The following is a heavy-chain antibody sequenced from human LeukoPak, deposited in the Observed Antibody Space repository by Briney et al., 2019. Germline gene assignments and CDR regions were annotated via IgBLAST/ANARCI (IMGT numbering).Heavy chain of an antibody. J-gene: IGHJ4*02. D-gene: IGHD3-9*01. CDR3: AKWGDYDVLTGYYDPDY. Sequence: GASLRLSCAASGFTFSNYAMSWVRQAPGKGLEWVSAITGSGGGTYYADSVKGRFTISRDNSKNTLYLQMNSLRAEDTAVYYCAKWGDYDVLTGYYDPDYWGQETLVTVSS. CDR2: ITGSGGGT. V-gene: IGHV3-23*01. CDR1: GFTFSNYA.